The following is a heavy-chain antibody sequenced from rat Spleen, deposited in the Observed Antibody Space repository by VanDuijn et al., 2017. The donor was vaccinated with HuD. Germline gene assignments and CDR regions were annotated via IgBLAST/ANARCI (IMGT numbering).Heavy chain of an antibody. CDR3: ARHGLRVYLYVMDA. Sequence: EVQLVESGGGLVQPGRSLKLSCAASGFTFSHFYMAWVRQAPTKGLEWVASISPSGGSTYYRDSVKGRFTISRDNAKSTLYLQMDSLRSEDTATYYCARHGLRVYLYVMDAWGQGASVTVSS. J-gene: IGHJ4*01. D-gene: IGHD1-9*01. CDR2: ISPSGGST. V-gene: IGHV5-25*01. CDR1: GFTFSHFY.